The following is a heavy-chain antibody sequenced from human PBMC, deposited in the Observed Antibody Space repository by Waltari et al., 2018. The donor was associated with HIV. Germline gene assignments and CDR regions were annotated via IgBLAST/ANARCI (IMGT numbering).Heavy chain of an antibody. J-gene: IGHJ5*02. D-gene: IGHD3-10*01. Sequence: QVQLVQSGAEVKKRGSAVKVSCKASGATFSSSAISWVLQALVQGLELMGGIIPIFGSANYAQKFQGRVTITADESTSTAYMELSSLRSEDTAVYYCARLTDYYGSGSYGGWFDPWGQGTLVTVSS. V-gene: IGHV1-69*01. CDR2: IIPIFGSA. CDR3: ARLTDYYGSGSYGGWFDP. CDR1: GATFSSSA.